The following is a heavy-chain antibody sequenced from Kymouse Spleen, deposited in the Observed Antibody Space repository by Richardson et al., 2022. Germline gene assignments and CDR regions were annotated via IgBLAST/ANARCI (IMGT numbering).Heavy chain of an antibody. CDR2: IRSKANSYAT. J-gene: IGHJ4*02. CDR3: TTYYDILTGYYNFDY. Sequence: EVQLVESGGGLVQPGGSLKLSCAASGFTFSGSAMHWVRQASGKGLEWVGRIRSKANSYATAYAASVKGRFTISRDDSKNTAYLQMNSLKTEDTAVYYCTTYYDILTGYYNFDYWGQGTLVTVSS. D-gene: IGHD3-9*01. V-gene: IGHV3-73*02. CDR1: GFTFSGSA.